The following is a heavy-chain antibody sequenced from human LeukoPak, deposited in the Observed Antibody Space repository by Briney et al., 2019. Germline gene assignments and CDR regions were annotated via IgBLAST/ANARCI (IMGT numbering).Heavy chain of an antibody. J-gene: IGHJ6*03. CDR1: GFTFSSYG. Sequence: PGGSLRLSCAASGFTFSSYGMSWVRQAPGKGLEWVAFIRYDGSNKYYADSVKGRFTISRDNSKNTLYLQMNSLRAEDTAVYYCAKDVLKVVPAAMHYYYYMDVWGKGTTVTVSS. V-gene: IGHV3-30*02. CDR2: IRYDGSNK. D-gene: IGHD2-2*01. CDR3: AKDVLKVVPAAMHYYYYMDV.